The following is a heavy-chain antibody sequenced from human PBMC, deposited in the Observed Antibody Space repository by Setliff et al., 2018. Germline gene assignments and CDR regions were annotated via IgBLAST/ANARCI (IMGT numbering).Heavy chain of an antibody. Sequence: GSLRLSCAASGFIFSNYAMHWVRQAPGKGLEWVAVIAFDGINIYYADSVKGRFTISRDNSKNMLYLQMNSLRPEDTAVYYCATSTITTYYFDTWGHGTRCAASS. CDR1: GFIFSNYA. V-gene: IGHV3-30*01. CDR2: IAFDGINI. CDR3: ATSTITTYYFDT. D-gene: IGHD4-4*01. J-gene: IGHJ4*01.